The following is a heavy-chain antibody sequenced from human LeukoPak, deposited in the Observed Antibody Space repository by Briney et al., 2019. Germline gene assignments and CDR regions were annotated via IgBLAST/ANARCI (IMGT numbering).Heavy chain of an antibody. CDR2: ISYDGSNK. D-gene: IGHD6-13*01. J-gene: IGHJ3*01. Sequence: GGSLRLSCAASGFTFSSYAMHWVRQAPGKGLEWVAVISYDGSNKYYADSVKGRFTISRDNSKNTLYLQMNSLRAEDTAVYYCARGPIAAAAHVWGQGTMVTVSS. CDR1: GFTFSSYA. V-gene: IGHV3-30*04. CDR3: ARGPIAAAAHV.